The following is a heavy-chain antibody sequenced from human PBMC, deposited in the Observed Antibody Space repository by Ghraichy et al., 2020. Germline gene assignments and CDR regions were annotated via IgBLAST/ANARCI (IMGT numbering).Heavy chain of an antibody. CDR1: GYTFTSYG. D-gene: IGHD6-19*01. V-gene: IGHV1-18*01. CDR2: ISAYNGNT. J-gene: IGHJ5*02. Sequence: ASVKVSCKASGYTFTSYGISWVRQAPGQGLEWMGWISAYNGNTNYAQKLQGRVTMTTDTSTSTAYMELRSLRSDDTAVYYCAKRSISCWYMDWFDPWGQGTLVTVSS. CDR3: AKRSISCWYMDWFDP.